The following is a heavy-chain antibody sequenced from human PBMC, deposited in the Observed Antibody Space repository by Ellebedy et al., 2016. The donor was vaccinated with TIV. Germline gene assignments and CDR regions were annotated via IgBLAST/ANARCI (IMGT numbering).Heavy chain of an antibody. CDR2: IIPYSGDT. CDR3: AGGAGSSGYYSFDY. CDR1: GYTFTGHY. D-gene: IGHD3-22*01. J-gene: IGHJ4*02. Sequence: AASVQVSCKASGYTFTGHYIHWVRQAPGQGLEWMGWIIPYSGDTSSVEKFQGRVTLTRDTSITTDYMELSWLRSDDTAVFYCAGGAGSSGYYSFDYWGQGTLVTVSS. V-gene: IGHV1-2*02.